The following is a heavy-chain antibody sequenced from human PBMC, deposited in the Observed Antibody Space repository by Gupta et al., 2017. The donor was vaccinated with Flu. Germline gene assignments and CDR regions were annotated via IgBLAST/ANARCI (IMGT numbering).Heavy chain of an antibody. J-gene: IGHJ6*02. Sequence: EVQLVESGGGLVQPGGSLRLSCAASVFTFSSYDMPWVRQGTGKGLEWVAGIDTYDNTDYTASVKGRFTISREFAKNSLYLQMSSLRAGDTAVYYCARQQKTSRGSGFYYYGMDVWGQGTTVTVSS. CDR1: VFTFSSYD. CDR3: ARQQKTSRGSGFYYYGMDV. D-gene: IGHD3-10*01. V-gene: IGHV3-13*01. CDR2: IDTYDNT.